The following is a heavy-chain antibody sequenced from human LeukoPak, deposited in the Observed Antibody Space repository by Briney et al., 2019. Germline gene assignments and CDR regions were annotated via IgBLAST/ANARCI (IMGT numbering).Heavy chain of an antibody. CDR1: GFTFDDYG. Sequence: PGGSPRLSCAASGFTFDDYGMSWVHQAPGKGLEWVSGINWNGGSTGYEDSVKGRFTISRDNAKNSLYLQMNSLRAEDTALYYCARVKLLYGSGIGDAFDIWGQGTMVTVSS. V-gene: IGHV3-20*04. CDR2: INWNGGST. J-gene: IGHJ3*02. D-gene: IGHD3-10*01. CDR3: ARVKLLYGSGIGDAFDI.